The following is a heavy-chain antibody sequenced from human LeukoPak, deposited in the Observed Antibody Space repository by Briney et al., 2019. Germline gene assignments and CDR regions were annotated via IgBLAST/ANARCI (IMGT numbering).Heavy chain of an antibody. Sequence: GGSLRLSCAASGFTVSNNYMRWVRQAPGKGLEWVSLIYSGGSTYYADSVKGRFIISRDNSKNTLYLQMNSLRAEDTAVYYCAREGYDILTGYYPLDYWGQGTLVTVSS. V-gene: IGHV3-66*01. CDR3: AREGYDILTGYYPLDY. D-gene: IGHD3-9*01. CDR1: GFTVSNNY. CDR2: IYSGGST. J-gene: IGHJ4*02.